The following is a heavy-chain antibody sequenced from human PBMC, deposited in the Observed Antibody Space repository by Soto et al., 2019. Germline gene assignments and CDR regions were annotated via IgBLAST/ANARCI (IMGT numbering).Heavy chain of an antibody. CDR2: IYYSGST. CDR3: ARRVDYVWGSYRYSPYFDY. CDR1: GGTISRYY. J-gene: IGHJ4*02. Sequence: SDALSLTCTVSGGTISRYYWSWLWQPPGKGLEWIGYIYYSGSTNYNPSLKSRVTISVDTSKNQFSLKLSSVTAADTAVYYCARRVDYVWGSYRYSPYFDYWGQGTLVTVS. V-gene: IGHV4-59*08. D-gene: IGHD3-16*02.